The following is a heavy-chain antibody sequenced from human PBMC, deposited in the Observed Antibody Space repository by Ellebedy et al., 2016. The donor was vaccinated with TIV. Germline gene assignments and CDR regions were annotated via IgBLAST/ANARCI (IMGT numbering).Heavy chain of an antibody. Sequence: MPSETLSLTCSVSGGSMSSNYWSWIRQPPGKGLEWIGYVYYSGSTNYNPSLGSRVTISVDTSKNQFSRNVSSVTAADTAVYYCARGSGRPDYWGQGTLVTVSS. V-gene: IGHV4-59*01. D-gene: IGHD3-10*01. CDR3: ARGSGRPDY. CDR1: GGSMSSNY. J-gene: IGHJ4*02. CDR2: VYYSGST.